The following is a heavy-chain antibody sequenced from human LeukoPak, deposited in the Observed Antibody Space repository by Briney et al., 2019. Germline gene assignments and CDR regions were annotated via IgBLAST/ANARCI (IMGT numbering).Heavy chain of an antibody. CDR3: ARDDMTTGASWDY. CDR1: GYTFTSYG. V-gene: IGHV1-18*04. D-gene: IGHD4-17*01. Sequence: GASVKVSCKASGYTFTSYGISWVRQAPGQGLEWMGWISAYNGNTNYAQKLQGRVTMTTDTSTSTGYMELRSLRSDDTAVYYCARDDMTTGASWDYWGQGTLVTVSS. J-gene: IGHJ4*02. CDR2: ISAYNGNT.